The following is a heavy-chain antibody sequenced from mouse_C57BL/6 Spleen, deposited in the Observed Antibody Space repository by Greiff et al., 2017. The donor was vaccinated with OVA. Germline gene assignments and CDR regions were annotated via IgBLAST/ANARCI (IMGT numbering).Heavy chain of an antibody. V-gene: IGHV1-63*01. Sequence: QVQLQQPGAELVRPGTSVKMSCKASGYTFTNYWIGWAKQRPGQGLEWIGDLYPGGGYTNYNEKFKGKATLTADKSSSTAYMQFSSLTSEDSAIYDCARRGTVVYFDYWGQGTTLTVSS. CDR3: ARRGTVVYFDY. D-gene: IGHD1-1*01. CDR2: LYPGGGYT. J-gene: IGHJ2*01. CDR1: GYTFTNYW.